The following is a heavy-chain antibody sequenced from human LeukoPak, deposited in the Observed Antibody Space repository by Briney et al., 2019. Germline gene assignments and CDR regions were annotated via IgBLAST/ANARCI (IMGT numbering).Heavy chain of an antibody. V-gene: IGHV4-59*12. Sequence: SETLSLTCTVSGGSISSNYWSWIRQAPGKGLEWIGHIYYYTGTTNYNPSLKSRVTISADTSKQRFSLKLYSVTAADTAVYYCARNGQSGFSFDPWGQGTLVTVSS. CDR1: GGSISSNY. J-gene: IGHJ5*02. CDR3: ARNGQSGFSFDP. CDR2: IYYYTGTT. D-gene: IGHD3-3*01.